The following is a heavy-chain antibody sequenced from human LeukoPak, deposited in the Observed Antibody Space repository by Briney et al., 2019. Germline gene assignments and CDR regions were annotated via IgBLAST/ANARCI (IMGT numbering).Heavy chain of an antibody. J-gene: IGHJ4*02. CDR2: ISANGQAT. D-gene: IGHD3-10*01. CDR3: ARDPYNTILYRLAH. V-gene: IGHV3-23*01. Sequence: GGSLRLSCAVSGFAFGTYAMSWVRQAPGMGLEWVSSISANGQATYYADSVEGRFTISGDNSKSTLDLQLNSLRAEDTATYYCARDPYNTILYRLAHWGQGTLVTVSS. CDR1: GFAFGTYA.